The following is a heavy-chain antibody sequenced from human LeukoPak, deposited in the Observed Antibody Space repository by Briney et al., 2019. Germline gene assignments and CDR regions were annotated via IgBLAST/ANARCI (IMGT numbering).Heavy chain of an antibody. V-gene: IGHV1-69*05. CDR1: GGTFTTHA. Sequence: SVKVSCKASGGTFTTHAISSVRQAPGQGLEWMGGIIPISGTANYAQKFQGRVTFTTDESTNTAYMELSSLRSEDTAVYYCARGGTFYRRTLLNYFDYWGQGSLVTVSS. D-gene: IGHD1-14*01. CDR2: IIPISGTA. CDR3: ARGGTFYRRTLLNYFDY. J-gene: IGHJ4*02.